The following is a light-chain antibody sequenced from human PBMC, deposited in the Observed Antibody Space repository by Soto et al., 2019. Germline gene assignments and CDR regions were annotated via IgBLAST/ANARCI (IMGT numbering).Light chain of an antibody. CDR2: DAS. J-gene: IGKJ5*01. Sequence: PRVKATLSCGAIQSVSSSYLAWYQLKPGLAPRLLIYDASSRATGIPDRFSGSGSGTDFTLTISRLEPEDFAVYYCQQYGSSPPITFGQGTRLEIK. CDR3: QQYGSSPPIT. CDR1: QSVSSSY. V-gene: IGKV3D-20*01.